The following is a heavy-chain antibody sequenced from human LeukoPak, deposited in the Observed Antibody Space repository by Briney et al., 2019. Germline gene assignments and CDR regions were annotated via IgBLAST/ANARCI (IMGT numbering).Heavy chain of an antibody. CDR3: ARSMDYGSGSYYY. J-gene: IGHJ4*02. Sequence: SETLSLTCSVSGGSISSYYWSWIRQPPGKGLEWIGYFYYSGSTNYNPSLKSRVTISVDTSKNQFSLKLSSVTAADTAVYYCARSMDYGSGSYYYWGQGTLVTVSS. CDR2: FYYSGST. V-gene: IGHV4-59*01. D-gene: IGHD3-10*01. CDR1: GGSISSYY.